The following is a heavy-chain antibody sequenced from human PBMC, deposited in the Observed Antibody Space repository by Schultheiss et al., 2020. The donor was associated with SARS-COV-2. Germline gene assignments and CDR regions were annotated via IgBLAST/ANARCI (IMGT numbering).Heavy chain of an antibody. D-gene: IGHD3-10*01. CDR3: ASAKLVRGVIVPLYGMDV. CDR1: GYTFTSYG. CDR2: ISAYNGNT. V-gene: IGHV1-18*01. Sequence: GGSLRLSCKASGYTFTSYGISWVRQAPGQGLEWMGWISAYNGNTNYAQKLQGRVTMTTDTSTSTAYMELRSLRSDDTAVYYCASAKLVRGVIVPLYGMDVWGQGTTVTVSS. J-gene: IGHJ6*02.